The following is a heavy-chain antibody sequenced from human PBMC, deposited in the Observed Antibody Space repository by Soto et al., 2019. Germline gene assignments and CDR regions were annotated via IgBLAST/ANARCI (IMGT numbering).Heavy chain of an antibody. J-gene: IGHJ4*02. Sequence: TSETLCLTWTVSGGSITPYYGTWIRHPPGKGLEWIGYVYHTGNTYYNPSLKSRVTISLDTSKNQVSLRLKSVTAADTAVYYCAREQYNWKLWGQGTLVTVSS. CDR1: GGSITPYY. V-gene: IGHV4-59*01. CDR2: VYHTGNT. D-gene: IGHD1-20*01. CDR3: AREQYNWKL.